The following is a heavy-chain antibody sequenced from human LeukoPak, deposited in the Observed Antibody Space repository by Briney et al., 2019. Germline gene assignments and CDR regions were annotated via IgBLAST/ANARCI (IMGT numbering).Heavy chain of an antibody. Sequence: SQTLSLTCTVSGGSISSGGYYWSWIRQHPGKGLEWIGYIYYSESTYYNPSLKSRVTISVDTSKNQFSLKLSSVAAADTAGYYCARGLDDYDSSGYYYYFDCWGQGTLGTVSA. D-gene: IGHD3-22*01. CDR3: ARGLDDYDSSGYYYYFDC. CDR1: GGSISSGGYY. J-gene: IGHJ4*02. CDR2: IYYSEST. V-gene: IGHV4-31*03.